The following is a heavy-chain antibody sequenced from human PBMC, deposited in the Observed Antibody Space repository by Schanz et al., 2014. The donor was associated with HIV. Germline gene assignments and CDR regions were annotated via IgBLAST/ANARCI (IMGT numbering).Heavy chain of an antibody. V-gene: IGHV3-66*01. CDR2: TSSDGTT. CDR3: ARVGGWGAFDI. CDR1: GFSLSGYG. D-gene: IGHD3-10*01. Sequence: EVQLVESGGGLVQPGGSLRLSCAASGFSLSGYGMNWVRQAPGKGLEWVSFTSSDGTTYYADSVKGRFTISRDYSKNTLYLQMNSLRAEDTAVYFCARVGGWGAFDIWGQGTMVAVSS. J-gene: IGHJ3*02.